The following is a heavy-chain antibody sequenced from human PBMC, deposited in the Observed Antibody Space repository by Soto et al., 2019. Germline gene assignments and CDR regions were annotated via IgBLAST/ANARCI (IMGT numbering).Heavy chain of an antibody. V-gene: IGHV1-2*02. J-gene: IGHJ4*02. CDR3: ARRPRYCSGGSCYPYFDY. CDR1: GYTFTGYY. D-gene: IGHD2-15*01. Sequence: ASVKVSCKASGYTFTGYYMHWVRQAPGQGLEWMGWINPNNGGTNYAQKFQGRVTMTRDTSISTAYMELSRLRSDDTAVYYCARRPRYCSGGSCYPYFDYWGQGTLVTVSS. CDR2: INPNNGGT.